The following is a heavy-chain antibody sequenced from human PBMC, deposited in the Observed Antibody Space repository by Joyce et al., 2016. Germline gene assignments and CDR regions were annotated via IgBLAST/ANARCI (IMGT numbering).Heavy chain of an antibody. CDR1: GYTFTSYG. Sequence: QVQLVQSGAEVRKPGASVKVSCKASGYTFTSYGISLVRQAPGQGLEWMGWISTYNGKTKYAQKLQGRLTMTTDTSTSTAYMELRSLRSDDTAVYYCARDLGGSYATDAFDIWGQGTMVTVSS. CDR3: ARDLGGSYATDAFDI. V-gene: IGHV1-18*01. CDR2: ISTYNGKT. J-gene: IGHJ3*02. D-gene: IGHD1-26*01.